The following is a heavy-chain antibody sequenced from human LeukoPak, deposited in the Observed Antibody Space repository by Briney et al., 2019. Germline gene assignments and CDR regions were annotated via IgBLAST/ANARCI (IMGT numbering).Heavy chain of an antibody. V-gene: IGHV4-59*01. CDR3: ARGAAGYSYG. CDR2: IYYSGST. D-gene: IGHD5-18*01. J-gene: IGHJ4*02. Sequence: PSETLSLTCTVSGGSISSYYWSWIRQPPGKGLEWIGHIYYSGSTNYNPSLKSRVTISIDTSKNQFPLRLSSVTAADTAVYYCARGAAGYSYGWGQGTLVTVSS. CDR1: GGSISSYY.